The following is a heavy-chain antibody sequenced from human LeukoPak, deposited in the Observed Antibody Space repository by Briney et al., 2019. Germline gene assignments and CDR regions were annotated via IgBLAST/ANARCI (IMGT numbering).Heavy chain of an antibody. V-gene: IGHV4-39*01. D-gene: IGHD3-22*01. J-gene: IGHJ3*02. Sequence: SETLSLTCSVSGASIRRSQLYWGWIRQPPGKGLEWIGIAYYSGTAFYTPSLKSRVTISIDTSKNEFSLKLSSVTAADTAVYYCARPLTGVDYYDSQMHPGAFDIWGQGTMVTVSS. CDR2: AYYSGTA. CDR3: ARPLTGVDYYDSQMHPGAFDI. CDR1: GASIRRSQLY.